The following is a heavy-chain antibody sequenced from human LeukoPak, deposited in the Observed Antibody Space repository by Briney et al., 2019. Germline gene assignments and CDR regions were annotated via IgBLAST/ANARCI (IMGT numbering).Heavy chain of an antibody. CDR2: INFIGRT. Sequence: PSETLSLTCTVSGFSVSDPLSSWGWVSQPPGKGLEWISEINFIGRTSYNSSLNSRVTMSVDTSKNQFSLKMTSLTAADTAVYFCARLTKGRYFDYIFAFWGQGILVTVSS. CDR1: GFSVSDPLSS. CDR3: ARLTKGRYFDYIFAF. J-gene: IGHJ4*02. D-gene: IGHD3-9*01. V-gene: IGHV4-39*01.